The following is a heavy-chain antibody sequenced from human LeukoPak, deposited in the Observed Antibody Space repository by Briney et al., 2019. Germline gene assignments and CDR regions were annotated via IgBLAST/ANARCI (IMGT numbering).Heavy chain of an antibody. CDR3: ARVSSSMGGAADY. J-gene: IGHJ4*02. CDR1: GFTFSSYG. Sequence: PGGSLRLSCAGSGFTFSSYGMSWVRQAPGKGLEWVANIKQGGSEKYYVDSVKGRFTISRDNAKNSVYLEMNSLRAEDTAVYYCARVSSSMGGAADYWGQGTLVTVSS. D-gene: IGHD6-6*01. CDR2: IKQGGSEK. V-gene: IGHV3-7*01.